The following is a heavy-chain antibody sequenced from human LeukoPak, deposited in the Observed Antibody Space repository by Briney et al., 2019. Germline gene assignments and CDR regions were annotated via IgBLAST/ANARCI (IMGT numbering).Heavy chain of an antibody. CDR3: ARDNPDGPPIPYYYGMDV. V-gene: IGHV1-69*13. CDR1: GYTFTSYD. D-gene: IGHD2-2*02. J-gene: IGHJ6*02. CDR2: IIPIFGTA. Sequence: SVKVSCKASGYTFTSYDINWVRQATGQGLEWMGGIIPIFGTANYAQKFQGRVTITADESTSTAYMELSSLRSEDTAVYYCARDNPDGPPIPYYYGMDVWGQGTTVTVSS.